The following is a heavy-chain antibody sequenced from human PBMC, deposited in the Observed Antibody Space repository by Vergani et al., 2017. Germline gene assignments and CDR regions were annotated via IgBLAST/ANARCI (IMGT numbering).Heavy chain of an antibody. V-gene: IGHV4-61*02. Sequence: QVQLQESGPGLVKPSQTLSLTCTVSGGSISSGSYYWSWIRQPAGKGLEWIGRIYTSGSTNYNPSLKSRVTISVDTSKNQFSLKLSSVTAADTAVYYCARDVGQNWFDPWCQGTLVTVSS. D-gene: IGHD2-15*01. J-gene: IGHJ5*02. CDR3: ARDVGQNWFDP. CDR1: GGSISSGSYY. CDR2: IYTSGST.